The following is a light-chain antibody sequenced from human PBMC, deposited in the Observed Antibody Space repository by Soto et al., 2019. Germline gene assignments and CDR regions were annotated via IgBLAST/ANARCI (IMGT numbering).Light chain of an antibody. CDR3: SSYTSSSSVV. V-gene: IGLV2-14*01. J-gene: IGLJ2*01. Sequence: QAVVTQPASMSGSPGQSITISCTGTSSDVGGYNYVSWYQQHPGKAPKLMIYEVSNRPSGVSNRFSGSKSGNTASLTISGLQAEDEADYYCSSYTSSSSVVFGGGTKLTVL. CDR1: SSDVGGYNY. CDR2: EVS.